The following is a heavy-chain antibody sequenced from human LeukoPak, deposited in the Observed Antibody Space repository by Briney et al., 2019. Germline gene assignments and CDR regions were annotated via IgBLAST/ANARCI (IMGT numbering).Heavy chain of an antibody. CDR3: AKLGSSGWYYFDY. V-gene: IGHV3-23*01. CDR1: GFTFSSYA. Sequence: GGSLRLSCAASGFTFSSYAMSWVRQAPGRGLEWVSAISGSGGSSYYADSVKGRFTISRDNSKNTLYLQMNSLRAEDTAVYYCAKLGSSGWYYFDYWGQGTLVTVSS. D-gene: IGHD6-19*01. CDR2: ISGSGGSS. J-gene: IGHJ4*02.